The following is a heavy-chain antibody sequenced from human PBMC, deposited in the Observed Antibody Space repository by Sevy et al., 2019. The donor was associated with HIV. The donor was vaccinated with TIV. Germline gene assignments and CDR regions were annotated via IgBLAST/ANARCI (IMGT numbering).Heavy chain of an antibody. D-gene: IGHD1-1*01. Sequence: GGSLRLSCTTSRFTFGDYAMNWVRQAPGKGLEWVAFLKSKADGGTVDHAASVKGRFTISRDDSKRIAYLQMNDLTTEDTGVYYCTRWKGLQSIFDYWGHGALVTVSS. CDR3: TRWKGLQSIFDY. CDR1: RFTFGDYA. V-gene: IGHV3-49*04. J-gene: IGHJ4*01. CDR2: LKSKADGGTV.